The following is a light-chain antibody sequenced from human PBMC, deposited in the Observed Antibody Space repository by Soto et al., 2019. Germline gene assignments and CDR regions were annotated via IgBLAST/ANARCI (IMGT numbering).Light chain of an antibody. V-gene: IGKV1-5*01. CDR1: QSISSW. J-gene: IGKJ4*01. CDR2: DVS. Sequence: DIQMTQSPSTLSASVGDRVTITCRASQSISSWLAWYQQKPGKAPKLLIYDVSSLATGVPSRFSGSGSGTEFTLTISSLEPDDFATYYCQQYNSSPLTFGGGTKVEIK. CDR3: QQYNSSPLT.